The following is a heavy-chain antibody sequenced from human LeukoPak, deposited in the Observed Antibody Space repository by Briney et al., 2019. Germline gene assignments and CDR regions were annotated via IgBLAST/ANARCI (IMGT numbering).Heavy chain of an antibody. J-gene: IGHJ4*02. CDR2: INSDGSIT. D-gene: IGHD1-26*01. CDR1: GFTFTTYW. Sequence: GGSLRLSCAASGFTFTTYWMHWVRQAPGKGLVWVSHINSDGSITSYADSVKGRFTISRDNAKDTLYLQMNSLRAEDTAVYYCAKGKSGSYSGYDYWGQGTLVTVSS. CDR3: AKGKSGSYSGYDY. V-gene: IGHV3-74*01.